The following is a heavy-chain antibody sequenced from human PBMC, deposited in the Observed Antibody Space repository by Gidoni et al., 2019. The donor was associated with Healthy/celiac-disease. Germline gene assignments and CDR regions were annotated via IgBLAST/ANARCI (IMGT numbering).Heavy chain of an antibody. CDR3: ARGTYCGGDCYSGANWFDS. V-gene: IGHV4-30-4*01. CDR1: CGSTILCLSY. Sequence: QVQLQESGPGLVKPSQTLSLTCPVSCGSTILCLSYWSWFRPPPGKGLEWIGYIYYSGSTYYNPSLMSRVTISVDTSKNQFSLKLSSVTAADTAVYYCARGTYCGGDCYSGANWFDSWGQGILVTVSS. J-gene: IGHJ5*01. D-gene: IGHD2-21*02. CDR2: IYYSGST.